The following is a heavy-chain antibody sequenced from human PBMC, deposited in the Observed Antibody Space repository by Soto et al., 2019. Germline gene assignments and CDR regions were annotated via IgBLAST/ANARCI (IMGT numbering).Heavy chain of an antibody. CDR2: MYHSGST. J-gene: IGHJ4*02. CDR3: ARVPDY. D-gene: IGHD2-2*01. V-gene: IGHV4-30-2*01. CDR1: GGSISSGGYS. Sequence: SETLSLTCAVSGGSISSGGYSWSWIRQPPGKGLEWIGYMYHSGSTYYNPSLKSRVTISIDSSKNQFSLKLSSVTAADTAVYYRARVPDYWGQGILVTVSS.